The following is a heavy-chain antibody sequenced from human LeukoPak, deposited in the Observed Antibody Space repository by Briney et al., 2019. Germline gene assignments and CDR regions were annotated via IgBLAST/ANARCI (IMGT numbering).Heavy chain of an antibody. CDR1: GFTFSTYN. CDR3: AKGELVQSPFDY. Sequence: GGSLRLSCAASGFTFSTYNMNWVRQAPGKGLEWVSSISGSSSYIYYADSVKGRFTISRDNSRNTVSLQMNSLRAEDTALYYCAKGELVQSPFDYWGQGTLVTVSS. V-gene: IGHV3-21*04. J-gene: IGHJ4*02. CDR2: ISGSSSYI.